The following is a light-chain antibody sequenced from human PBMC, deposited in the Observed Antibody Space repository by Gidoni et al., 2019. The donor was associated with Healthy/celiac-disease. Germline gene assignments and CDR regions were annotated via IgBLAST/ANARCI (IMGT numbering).Light chain of an antibody. CDR2: DAS. V-gene: IGKV1-5*01. Sequence: DIQMTQSPSTLSASVGDRVTITCRASQSISSWLAWYQQKPGKAPKLLIYDASSLESGVTSRFSGSGSGTEFTLTISSLQPDDFATYYCQQYNSSSLTFGGGTKVEIK. CDR1: QSISSW. CDR3: QQYNSSSLT. J-gene: IGKJ4*01.